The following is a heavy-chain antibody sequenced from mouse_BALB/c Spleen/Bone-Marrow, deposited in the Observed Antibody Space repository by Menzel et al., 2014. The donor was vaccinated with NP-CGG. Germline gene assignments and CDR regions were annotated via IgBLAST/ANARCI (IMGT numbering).Heavy chain of an antibody. V-gene: IGHV2-9-2*01. D-gene: IGHD2-10*02. Sequence: VKLMESGPGLVAPSQSLSITCTVSGSSLTSCDISWIRQPPGKGLEWLGVIWTGGGTNYNSAFMSRLSISKDNSKSQVFLKMNSLQTDDTAIYYCVREDKYGNSGGDFDVWGAGTTVTVSS. J-gene: IGHJ1*01. CDR3: VREDKYGNSGGDFDV. CDR1: GSSLTSCD. CDR2: IWTGGGT.